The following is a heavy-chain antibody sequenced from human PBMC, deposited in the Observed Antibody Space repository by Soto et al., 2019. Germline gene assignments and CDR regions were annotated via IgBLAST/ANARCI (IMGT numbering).Heavy chain of an antibody. V-gene: IGHV1-2*04. CDR1: GYTFTGYY. Sequence: ASVKVSCKASGYTFTGYYMHWVRQAPGQGLEWMGWINPNSGGTNYAQKFQGWVTMTRDTAISTAYMELSRLRSDDTAVYYCARPSHYDSSGYYDYGGQGTLVTVSS. J-gene: IGHJ4*02. CDR3: ARPSHYDSSGYYDY. CDR2: INPNSGGT. D-gene: IGHD3-22*01.